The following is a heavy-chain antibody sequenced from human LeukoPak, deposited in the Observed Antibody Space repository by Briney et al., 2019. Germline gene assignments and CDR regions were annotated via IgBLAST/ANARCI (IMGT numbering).Heavy chain of an antibody. J-gene: IGHJ4*02. CDR3: ARRNSGYDF. V-gene: IGHV4-59*01. CDR1: RGSMSSFY. D-gene: IGHD5-12*01. Sequence: SETLSLTCTVSRGSMSSFYWNWIGQSPGKGLEWIGYISYSGSANYNPSLKSRATISIDTSKNQFSLKLSSVTAADTAVYYCARRNSGYDFWGQGTLVTVSS. CDR2: ISYSGSA.